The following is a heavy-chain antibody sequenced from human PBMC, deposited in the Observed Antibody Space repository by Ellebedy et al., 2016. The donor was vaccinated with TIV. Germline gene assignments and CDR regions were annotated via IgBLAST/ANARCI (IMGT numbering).Heavy chain of an antibody. CDR2: IDPSDSQI. Sequence: PGGSLRLSCKASGYSFTNYWITWVRQLPGKGLEWMGKIDPSDSQITYSPSFQGHVTISADTSIRTAYMRWSSLRASDTALYYCARHSGGGHGVFDIWGLGTMVTVSS. CDR1: GYSFTNYW. CDR3: ARHSGGGHGVFDI. J-gene: IGHJ3*02. V-gene: IGHV5-10-1*01. D-gene: IGHD2-8*01.